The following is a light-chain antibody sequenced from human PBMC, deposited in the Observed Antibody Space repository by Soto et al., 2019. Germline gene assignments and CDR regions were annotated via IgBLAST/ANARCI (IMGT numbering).Light chain of an antibody. CDR3: QQHNQWPIT. CDR2: YIS. Sequence: EIVMTQSPATLSVSPGETASLSCRASQSAGSFLAWYQQKPGQAPRLLIYYISTRATGIPARFSGSGSGTEFTLTINSLQSEDSAVYYCQQHNQWPITFGQGTRLEMK. CDR1: QSAGSF. J-gene: IGKJ5*01. V-gene: IGKV3D-15*01.